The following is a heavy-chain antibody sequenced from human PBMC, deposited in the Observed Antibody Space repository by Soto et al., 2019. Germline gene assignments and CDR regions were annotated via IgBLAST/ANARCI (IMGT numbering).Heavy chain of an antibody. CDR1: GGSISSGAYS. CDR2: INHSGST. J-gene: IGHJ4*02. D-gene: IGHD3-16*02. V-gene: IGHV4-30-2*01. Sequence: SETLSLTCAVSGGSISSGAYSWSWIRQPPGKGLEWIGEINHSGSTNYNPSLKSRVTISVDTSKNQFSLKLSSVTAADTAVYYCARGLKKSRLSRFDYWGQGTLVTVSS. CDR3: ARGLKKSRLSRFDY.